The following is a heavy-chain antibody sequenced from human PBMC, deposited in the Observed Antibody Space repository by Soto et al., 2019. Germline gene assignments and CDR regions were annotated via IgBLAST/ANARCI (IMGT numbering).Heavy chain of an antibody. CDR2: IIPIFGTA. CDR1: VGTFSSYA. CDR3: ARNDLPPYSYGLFDP. D-gene: IGHD5-18*01. Sequence: QVQLVQSGAEVKKPGSSVKVSCKASVGTFSSYAISWVRQAPGQGLEWMGGIIPIFGTANYAQKFQGRVTITVDESTSTAYMELSSLRSEDTAVYYCARNDLPPYSYGLFDPWGQGTLVTVSS. J-gene: IGHJ5*02. V-gene: IGHV1-69*01.